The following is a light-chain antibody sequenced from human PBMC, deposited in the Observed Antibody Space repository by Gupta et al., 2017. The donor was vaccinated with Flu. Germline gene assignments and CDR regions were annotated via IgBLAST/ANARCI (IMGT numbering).Light chain of an antibody. J-gene: IGLJ2*01. V-gene: IGLV3-19*01. CDR2: GKN. CDR3: NSRDSSTNHLRL. Sequence: SSELTQDPAVSVALGQTVRITCQGDSLRNYYASWYQQKPGQAPVLVIYGKNNRPSGIPDRFSGSSSGNTASLTITGTQAEDEADYYCNSRDSSTNHLRLFGGGTKLTVL. CDR1: SLRNYY.